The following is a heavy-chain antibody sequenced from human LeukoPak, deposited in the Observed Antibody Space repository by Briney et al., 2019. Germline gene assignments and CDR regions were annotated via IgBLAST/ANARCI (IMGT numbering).Heavy chain of an antibody. D-gene: IGHD6-19*01. CDR2: ISDSSTTI. V-gene: IGHV3-48*01. J-gene: IGHJ4*02. CDR3: AKGPLIEVAGTTWDY. Sequence: GGSLRLSCAASGFTFSGYSMNWVRQAPGKGLEWVSYISDSSTTIYYADSVKGRFTISRDNAKNSLYLQMNSLRAEDTAVYYCAKGPLIEVAGTTWDYWGQGTLVTVSS. CDR1: GFTFSGYS.